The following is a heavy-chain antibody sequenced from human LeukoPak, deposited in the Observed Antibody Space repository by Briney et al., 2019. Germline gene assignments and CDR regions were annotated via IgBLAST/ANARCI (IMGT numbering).Heavy chain of an antibody. J-gene: IGHJ4*02. CDR1: GFTFSSYA. D-gene: IGHD3-3*01. CDR3: TTVGFWSGYDY. V-gene: IGHV3-23*01. Sequence: GGSLRLSCAASGFTFSSYAMNWVRQAPGKGLEWVSAISGSGGSTHYADSVKGRFTVSRDNSKNTLYLQMNSLKTEDTAVYYCTTVGFWSGYDYWGQGTLVTVSS. CDR2: ISGSGGST.